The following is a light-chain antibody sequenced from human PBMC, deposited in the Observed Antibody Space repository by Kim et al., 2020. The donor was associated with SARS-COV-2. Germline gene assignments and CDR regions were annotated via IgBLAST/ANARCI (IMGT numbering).Light chain of an antibody. V-gene: IGLV3-1*01. J-gene: IGLJ2*01. CDR3: QAWDSSTVV. Sequence: SYELTQPPSVSVSPGQTASITCSGDKLGDKYACWYQQKPGQSPVLVLYQDIRRPSGIPERFSGSNSGNTATLTISGTQAMDEADYYCQAWDSSTVVFGGGTQLTVL. CDR2: QDI. CDR1: KLGDKY.